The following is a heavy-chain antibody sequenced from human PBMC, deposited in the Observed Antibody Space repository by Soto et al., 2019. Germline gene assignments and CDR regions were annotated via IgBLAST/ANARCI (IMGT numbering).Heavy chain of an antibody. CDR1: GGSISSSSHY. J-gene: IGHJ4*02. CDR2: IYYSGST. V-gene: IGHV4-39*01. Sequence: SYTLSLTCTVSGGSISSSSHYWGWIRQPPGEGLEWIGSIYYSGSTYYNPSLKSRVTTSVDTSKNQFSLRLSSVTAADTAGYYCGRQDEGYDGWSGYPGFFDCWGQGTLVTVSS. CDR3: GRQDEGYDGWSGYPGFFDC. D-gene: IGHD3-3*01.